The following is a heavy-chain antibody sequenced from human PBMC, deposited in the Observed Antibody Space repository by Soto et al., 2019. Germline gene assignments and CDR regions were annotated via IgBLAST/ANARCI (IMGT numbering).Heavy chain of an antibody. V-gene: IGHV3-15*01. J-gene: IGHJ4*02. CDR1: GFTFSNAW. D-gene: IGHD3-22*01. Sequence: GGSLRLSCAASGFTFSNAWMSWVRQAPGKGLEWVGRIKGEADGGTTDYAAPVKGRITISRDHSKDTLYLQMNSLKTEDTAVYYCTTGLSNGYYNFYYWGQGTPVTVSS. CDR2: IKGEADGGTT. CDR3: TTGLSNGYYNFYY.